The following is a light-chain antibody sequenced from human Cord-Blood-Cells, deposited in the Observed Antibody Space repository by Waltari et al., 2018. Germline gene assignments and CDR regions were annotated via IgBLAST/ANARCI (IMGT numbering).Light chain of an antibody. J-gene: IGKJ4*01. CDR3: QQYNNWPPRA. CDR1: QSVSSN. CDR2: GAS. Sequence: EIVMTQSPATLSVSPGERATLSCRASQSVSSNLAWYQQKPGQAPRLLIYGASTRATGSPARCSGSGSGTEFTLTISSLQSEDFAVYYCQQYNNWPPRAFGGGTKVEIK. V-gene: IGKV3-15*01.